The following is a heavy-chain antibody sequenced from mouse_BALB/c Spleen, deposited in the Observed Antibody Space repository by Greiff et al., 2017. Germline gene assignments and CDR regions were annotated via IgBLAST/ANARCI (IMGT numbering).Heavy chain of an antibody. V-gene: IGHV2-6-7*01. D-gene: IGHD2-3*01. CDR1: GFSLTGYG. J-gene: IGHJ4*01. CDR2: IWGDGST. CDR3: ARGVYDGYWDYAMDY. Sequence: QVQLNESGPGLVAPSQSLSITCTVSGFSLTGYGVNWVRQPPGKGLEWLGMIWGDGSTDYNSALKSRLSISKDNSKSQVFLKMNSLQTDDTARYYCARGVYDGYWDYAMDYWGQGTSVTVSS.